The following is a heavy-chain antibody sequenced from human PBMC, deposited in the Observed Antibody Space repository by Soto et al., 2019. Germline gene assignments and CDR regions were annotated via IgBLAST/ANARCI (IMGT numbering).Heavy chain of an antibody. Sequence: ASVKVSCKASGYTFTGYYMHCVRQAPGQGLEWMGWINPNSGGTNYAQKFQGRVTMTRDTSISTAYMELSRLRSDDTAVYYCARDRDSSSSPYYYYYYGMDVWGQGTTVTVSS. V-gene: IGHV1-2*02. J-gene: IGHJ6*02. D-gene: IGHD6-6*01. CDR2: INPNSGGT. CDR1: GYTFTGYY. CDR3: ARDRDSSSSPYYYYYYGMDV.